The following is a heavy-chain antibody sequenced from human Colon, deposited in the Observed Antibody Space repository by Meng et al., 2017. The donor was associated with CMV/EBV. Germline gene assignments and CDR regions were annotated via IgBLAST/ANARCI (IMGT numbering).Heavy chain of an antibody. Sequence: ASVKVSCKTFDYTFTNHGISWVRQAPGQGLEWMGWISPYNDHTDYAQKVQGRLTMTTDTSTSTAYMELRSLRSDDTAVYYCARDSGYYDSSDFHRDFDYWGQGTLVTVSS. J-gene: IGHJ4*02. CDR2: ISPYNDHT. V-gene: IGHV1-18*01. CDR1: DYTFTNHG. D-gene: IGHD3-22*01. CDR3: ARDSGYYDSSDFHRDFDY.